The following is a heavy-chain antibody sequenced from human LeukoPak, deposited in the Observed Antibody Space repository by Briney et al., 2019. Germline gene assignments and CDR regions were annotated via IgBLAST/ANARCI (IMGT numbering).Heavy chain of an antibody. D-gene: IGHD5-18*01. Sequence: SENLSLTCTVSGGSITSSNYYWGWIRQPPGKGLEWIGTIYYSGSTYYNPSLKSRVTISVDTSKNQFSLKLSSVTAADTSVYYCTRPRAYSSGPFDYWGQGALVTVSS. CDR3: TRPRAYSSGPFDY. J-gene: IGHJ4*02. CDR2: IYYSGST. CDR1: GGSITSSNYY. V-gene: IGHV4-39*01.